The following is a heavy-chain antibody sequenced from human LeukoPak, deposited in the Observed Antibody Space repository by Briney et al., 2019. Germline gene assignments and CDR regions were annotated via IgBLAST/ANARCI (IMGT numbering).Heavy chain of an antibody. CDR3: ARARRGYSGYDPPYYFDY. D-gene: IGHD5-12*01. J-gene: IGHJ4*02. CDR1: GFTFGDYA. Sequence: GGSLRLSCTASGFTFGDYAMSWFRQAPGKGLEYVSAISSNGGSTYYANSVKGRFTISRDNSKNTLYLQMGSLRAEDTAVYYCARARRGYSGYDPPYYFDYWGQGTLVTVSS. V-gene: IGHV3-64*01. CDR2: ISSNGGST.